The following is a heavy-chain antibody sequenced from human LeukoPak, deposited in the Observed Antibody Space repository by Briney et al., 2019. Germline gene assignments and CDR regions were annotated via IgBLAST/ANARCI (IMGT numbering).Heavy chain of an antibody. J-gene: IGHJ4*02. CDR3: AKEHSVLTMMRGLDS. Sequence: PGGSLRLSCAASGFTLSNYALRWVRPAPGEGLGWGSGISVSGGSIYYADSVTGRFTISRDNSKDTLYLQVNSLRVEDTALYYCAKEHSVLTMMRGLDSWGQGTLVTVSS. V-gene: IGHV3-23*01. CDR2: ISVSGGSI. CDR1: GFTLSNYA. D-gene: IGHD3-22*01.